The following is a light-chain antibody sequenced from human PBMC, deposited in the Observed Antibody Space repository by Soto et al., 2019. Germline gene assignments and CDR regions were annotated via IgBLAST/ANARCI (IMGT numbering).Light chain of an antibody. Sequence: QSVLTQPPSASGTPGQRVTISCSGRRSNIGSNTVNWYQQFPGTAPKLLIYSNSQRPSGVPDRFSGSKSGTSASLAVSGLQSEDEADYYCAAWDDSLNGVVFGGGTKVTVL. CDR3: AAWDDSLNGVV. V-gene: IGLV1-44*01. CDR2: SNS. J-gene: IGLJ2*01. CDR1: RSNIGSNT.